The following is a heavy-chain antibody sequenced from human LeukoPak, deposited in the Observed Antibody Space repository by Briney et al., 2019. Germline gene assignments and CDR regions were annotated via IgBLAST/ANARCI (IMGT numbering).Heavy chain of an antibody. V-gene: IGHV3-23*01. CDR1: GFTFNNYA. CDR3: ATRDYYDSRGYYYYYFDY. Sequence: HPGGSLRLSCAASGFTFNNYAMSWVSQAPGKGLEWVSGISGSGGSTYYADSVKGRFTISRDNSKNTVYLQMNSLRAEDTAVYYCATRDYYDSRGYYYYYFDYWGQGTLVTVSS. CDR2: ISGSGGST. J-gene: IGHJ4*02. D-gene: IGHD3-22*01.